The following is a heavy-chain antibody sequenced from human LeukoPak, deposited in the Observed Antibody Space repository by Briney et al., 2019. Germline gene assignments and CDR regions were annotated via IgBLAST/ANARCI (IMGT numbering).Heavy chain of an antibody. V-gene: IGHV3-21*01. Sequence: GGSLRLSCAASGFSLSRYSMNWVRQAPGKGLEWVSSITISSNFIYYADSVKGRFTISRDNAKSSLFLQMNSLRAEDTAVYFCARDGHGDGFLTGYSYFGMDVWGQGTTVTVSS. J-gene: IGHJ6*02. CDR3: ARDGHGDGFLTGYSYFGMDV. CDR2: ITISSNFI. CDR1: GFSLSRYS. D-gene: IGHD3-9*01.